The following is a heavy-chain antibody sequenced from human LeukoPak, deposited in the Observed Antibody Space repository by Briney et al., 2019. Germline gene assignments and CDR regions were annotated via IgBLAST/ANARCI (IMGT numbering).Heavy chain of an antibody. Sequence: GGSLRLSCVASGFSSHIYVMSWVRQAPGKGLEWVSSINDSGDNINDADSVKGRFSISRDNSKSTLYLQMNSLRPEDTAVYYCAKDRHGIVGATPFDHWGQGTLVIVSS. CDR2: INDSGDNI. CDR3: AKDRHGIVGATPFDH. V-gene: IGHV3-23*01. J-gene: IGHJ4*02. D-gene: IGHD1-26*01. CDR1: GFSSHIYV.